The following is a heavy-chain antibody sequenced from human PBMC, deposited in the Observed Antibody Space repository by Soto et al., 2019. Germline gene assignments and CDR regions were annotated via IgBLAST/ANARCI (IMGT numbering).Heavy chain of an antibody. CDR2: IYYSGST. D-gene: IGHD6-13*01. CDR1: GGSISSGGYY. CDR3: ARVRGIAAVHWFDP. J-gene: IGHJ5*02. V-gene: IGHV4-31*03. Sequence: QVQLQESGPGLVKPSQTLSLTCTVSGGSISSGGYYWSWIRQHPGKGLEWIGYIYYSGSTYYNPSLKSRVTISVDTSKXQFSLKLXXVXAADTAVYYCARVRGIAAVHWFDPWGQGTQVTVSS.